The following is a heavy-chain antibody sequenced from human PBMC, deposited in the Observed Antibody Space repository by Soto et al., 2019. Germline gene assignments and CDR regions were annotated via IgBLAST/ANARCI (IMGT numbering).Heavy chain of an antibody. J-gene: IGHJ6*02. V-gene: IGHV3-23*01. CDR2: INDDGDTT. Sequence: EVQLLESGGGLVQPGGALRLSFAASGFTFSNYAISWVRQSSGKGLEWVSTINDDGDTTYHADSVKGRFTISRDNSKNTLYLQMNSLGAEDTAVYYCAKSLSAAVNYGIDVWGQGTTVTVSS. CDR3: AKSLSAAVNYGIDV. CDR1: GFTFSNYA. D-gene: IGHD6-13*01.